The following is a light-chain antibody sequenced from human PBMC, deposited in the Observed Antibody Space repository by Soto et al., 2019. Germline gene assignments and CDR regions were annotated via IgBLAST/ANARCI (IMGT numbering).Light chain of an antibody. CDR3: QQYNNWPRT. Sequence: ELVITQSPATLSVSPGERATLSCRASQSVSSNVAWYQQKPGQAPRLLIYDASTRATGIPARFSGSGSGTEFTLTISSLQSEDFAVYYCQQYNNWPRTFGQGTKVDI. CDR2: DAS. J-gene: IGKJ1*01. CDR1: QSVSSN. V-gene: IGKV3-15*01.